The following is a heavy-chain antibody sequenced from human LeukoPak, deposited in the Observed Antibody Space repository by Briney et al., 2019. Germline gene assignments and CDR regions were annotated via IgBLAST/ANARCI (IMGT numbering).Heavy chain of an antibody. V-gene: IGHV3-21*04. J-gene: IGHJ5*01. CDR2: ISSSGSSI. D-gene: IGHD6-6*01. Sequence: GGSLRLSCAASGFTFSRYSMNWVRQAPGKGLEWVSSISSSGSSIYYADSVKGRFTISRDNAKNSLYLQMNSLRAEDTAVYYCTRDPRHFDSCGQGTLVTVSS. CDR3: TRDPRHFDS. CDR1: GFTFSRYS.